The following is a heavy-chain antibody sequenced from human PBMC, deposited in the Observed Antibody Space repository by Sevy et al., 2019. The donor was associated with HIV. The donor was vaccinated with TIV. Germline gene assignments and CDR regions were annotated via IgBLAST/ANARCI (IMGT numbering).Heavy chain of an antibody. D-gene: IGHD7-27*01. V-gene: IGHV3-48*01. CDR1: GFSFSSYS. J-gene: IGHJ4*02. Sequence: GGSLRLSCVTSGFSFSSYSMNWVRQAPGKGLEWVSYISSSSGTIRYADSVKGRLTISRDNAKNSLFLQMNSLRAEDTADYYCARDDHWAFDYWGQGALVTVSS. CDR3: ARDDHWAFDY. CDR2: ISSSSGTI.